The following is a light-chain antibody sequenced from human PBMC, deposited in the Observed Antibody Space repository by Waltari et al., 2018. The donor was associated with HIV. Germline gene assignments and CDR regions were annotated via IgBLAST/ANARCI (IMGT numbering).Light chain of an antibody. V-gene: IGKV1-5*03. CDR1: ESITSW. CDR2: KAS. CDR3: QQYHNKPLT. J-gene: IGKJ4*01. Sequence: DIQLTQSPSTLSASVGDRVTLTCQASESITSWLACYQQKPGKAPNLLIYKASTLESWVPSRFSGSGSETEFTLTIHSLQPDDFATYYCQQYHNKPLTFGGGTKVEIK.